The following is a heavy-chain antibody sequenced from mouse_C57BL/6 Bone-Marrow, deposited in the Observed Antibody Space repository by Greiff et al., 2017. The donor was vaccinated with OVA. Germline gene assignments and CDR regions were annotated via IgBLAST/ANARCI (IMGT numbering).Heavy chain of an antibody. J-gene: IGHJ4*01. V-gene: IGHV5-6*01. CDR3: ARHDSSGYYAMDY. Sequence: EVHLVESGGDLVKPGGSLKLSCAASGFTFSSYGMSWVRQTPDKRLEWVATISSGGSYTYYPDSVKGRFTISRDNAKNTLYLQMSSLKSEDTAMYYCARHDSSGYYAMDYWGQGTSVTVSS. CDR2: ISSGGSYT. CDR1: GFTFSSYG. D-gene: IGHD3-2*02.